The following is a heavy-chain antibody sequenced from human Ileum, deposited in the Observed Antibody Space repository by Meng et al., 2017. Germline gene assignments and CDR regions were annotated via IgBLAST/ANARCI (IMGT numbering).Heavy chain of an antibody. Sequence: EGQLVGSGVGMVKDGVSLTLACAGSGFTFSNGWMSWVRQGQGKGLVWVGRIKGKTDGGTTDYAAPVKGRFTISRDDSKNTMYLHMNSLKTEDTAVYYCFRDWSTSLYSWGQGTLVTVSS. CDR1: GFTFSNGW. D-gene: IGHD5/OR15-5a*01. J-gene: IGHJ4*02. CDR3: FRDWSTSLYS. CDR2: IKGKTDGGTT. V-gene: IGHV3-15*01.